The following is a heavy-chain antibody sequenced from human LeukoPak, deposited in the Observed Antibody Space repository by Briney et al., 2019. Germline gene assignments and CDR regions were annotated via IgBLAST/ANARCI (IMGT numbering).Heavy chain of an antibody. Sequence: GGSLRLSCAASGFTFSDYYMSWIRQAPGKGLEWVSYISSSGSTIYYADSVKGRFTISRDNAKTSLYLQMNSLRAEDTAVYYCARDSDSSGYSYYYYGMDVWGQGTTVTVSS. V-gene: IGHV3-11*01. CDR3: ARDSDSSGYSYYYYGMDV. CDR1: GFTFSDYY. J-gene: IGHJ6*02. CDR2: ISSSGSTI. D-gene: IGHD3-22*01.